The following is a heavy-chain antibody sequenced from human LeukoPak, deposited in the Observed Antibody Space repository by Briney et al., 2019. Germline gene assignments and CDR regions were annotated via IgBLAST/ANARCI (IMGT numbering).Heavy chain of an antibody. CDR2: INHSGST. CDR1: GGSFSGYY. D-gene: IGHD3-3*01. Sequence: SETLSLTCAVYGGSFSGYYWSWIRQPPGKGLEWIGEINHSGSTNYNPSLKSRVTISVDTSKNQFSLKLSSVTAADTAVYYCARGKPVFGVVIIQRRGSKSPPPHLDYWGQGTLVTVSS. J-gene: IGHJ4*02. CDR3: ARGKPVFGVVIIQRRGSKSPPPHLDY. V-gene: IGHV4-34*01.